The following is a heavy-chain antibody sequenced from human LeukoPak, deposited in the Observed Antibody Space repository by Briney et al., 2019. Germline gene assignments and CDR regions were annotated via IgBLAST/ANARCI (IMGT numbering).Heavy chain of an antibody. CDR1: GFTFSSYA. CDR3: AKDYCSSTSCTIFDY. CDR2: ISGSGGST. D-gene: IGHD2-2*01. Sequence: GGSLRLSCAASGFTFSSYAMSWVRQAPGKGLEWVSAISGSGGSTYYADSVKGRFTISRDNSKTTLYLQMNSLRAEDTAVYYCAKDYCSSTSCTIFDYWGQGTLVTVSS. V-gene: IGHV3-23*01. J-gene: IGHJ4*02.